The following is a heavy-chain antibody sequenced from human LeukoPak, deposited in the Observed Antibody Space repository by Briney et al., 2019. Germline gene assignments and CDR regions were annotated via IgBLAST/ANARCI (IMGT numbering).Heavy chain of an antibody. CDR3: ARGGGMVRGVIITLGPIDY. Sequence: GASVKVSCKASGYTFTSYGISWVRQAPGQGVEWMGWISAYNGNTNYAQKLQGRGTMTTDTSTSTAYMELRSLRSDDTAVYYCARGGGMVRGVIITLGPIDYWGQGTLVTVSS. CDR2: ISAYNGNT. CDR1: GYTFTSYG. J-gene: IGHJ4*02. D-gene: IGHD3-10*01. V-gene: IGHV1-18*01.